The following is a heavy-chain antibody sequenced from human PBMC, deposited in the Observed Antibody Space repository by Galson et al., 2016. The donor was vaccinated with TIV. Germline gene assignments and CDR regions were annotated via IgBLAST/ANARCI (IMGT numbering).Heavy chain of an antibody. CDR2: IYYTGSA. D-gene: IGHD1-20*01. Sequence: TVSGDSVSSPNYYWGWIRQPPGKGLEWIGYIYYTGSAYYNPSLKSRVTILVDTSHNHFTLRLRSVTAADTAVYYCARPSRYNWNGNIDHWGQGALVTVSS. V-gene: IGHV4-39*02. J-gene: IGHJ4*02. CDR3: ARPSRYNWNGNIDH. CDR1: GDSVSSPNYY.